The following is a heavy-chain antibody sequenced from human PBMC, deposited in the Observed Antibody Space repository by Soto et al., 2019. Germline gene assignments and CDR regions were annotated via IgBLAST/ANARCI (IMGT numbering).Heavy chain of an antibody. Sequence: EVQLVESGGGLVQPGGSLRLSCAASGFTFSSYAMHWVRQAPGKGLEYVSAISSNGGSTYYANSVKGRFTISRDNSKNTLYLQMGSLRAEDMAVYYCARGVVLESVAGIDYFDYWGQGTLVTVSS. J-gene: IGHJ4*02. D-gene: IGHD6-19*01. V-gene: IGHV3-64*01. CDR1: GFTFSSYA. CDR2: ISSNGGST. CDR3: ARGVVLESVAGIDYFDY.